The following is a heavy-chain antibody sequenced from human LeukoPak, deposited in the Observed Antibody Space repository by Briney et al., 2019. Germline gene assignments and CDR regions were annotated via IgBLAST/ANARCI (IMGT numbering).Heavy chain of an antibody. V-gene: IGHV4-61*01. CDR2: VYYSGRT. CDR3: ARRGITMVRGVTDY. D-gene: IGHD3-10*01. Sequence: SETLSLTCAVSGGSVSSDTYYWHWIRRSPGKGLEWVGFVYYSGRTKYNPSLKSRVTMSIDTSKNQVSLRLRSVTAADTAVYYCARRGITMVRGVTDYWGQGTLVTVSS. J-gene: IGHJ4*02. CDR1: GGSVSSDTYY.